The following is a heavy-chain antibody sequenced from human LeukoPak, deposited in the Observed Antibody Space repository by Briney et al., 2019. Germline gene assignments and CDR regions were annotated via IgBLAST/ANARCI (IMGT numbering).Heavy chain of an antibody. CDR1: GGSISSGGYY. J-gene: IGHJ5*02. V-gene: IGHV4-30-2*05. CDR2: IYHSGST. Sequence: SETLSLTCIVSGGSISSGGYYWSWIRQPPGKGLEWIGYIYHSGSTYYNPSLKSRVTISIDTSKKQFSLKLNSVTAADTAVYYCARGGVTQDWFDPWGQGTLVTVSS. CDR3: ARGGVTQDWFDP. D-gene: IGHD2-21*02.